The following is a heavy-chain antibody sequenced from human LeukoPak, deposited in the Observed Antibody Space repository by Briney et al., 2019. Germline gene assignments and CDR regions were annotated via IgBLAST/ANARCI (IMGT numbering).Heavy chain of an antibody. D-gene: IGHD1-26*01. CDR1: GGSISSIIYY. Sequence: SETLSLTCTVSGGSISSIIYYGGWIRQPPGKGLEWIGSIYYSGSNYYHPSLKSRATISVDTSKNQSSLKLSSVTAADTAVYSCARAERVKHYYCMDVWGKGTTVTVSS. CDR2: IYYSGSN. CDR3: ARAERVKHYYCMDV. J-gene: IGHJ6*03. V-gene: IGHV4-39*07.